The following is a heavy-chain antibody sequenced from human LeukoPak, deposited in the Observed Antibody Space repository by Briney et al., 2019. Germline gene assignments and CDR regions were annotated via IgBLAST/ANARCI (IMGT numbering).Heavy chain of an antibody. V-gene: IGHV3-23*01. CDR2: IGGSGGGT. CDR3: AKVASGSYYNWPFDY. J-gene: IGHJ4*02. Sequence: GGSLRPSCAASRFTFRSYGMSWVRQAPGKGLDWVPAIGGSGGGTYYADSVKGRFTISRDNSKNTLYLQMNSLRAEDTAVYYCAKVASGSYYNWPFDYWGQGTLVTVSS. D-gene: IGHD1-26*01. CDR1: RFTFRSYG.